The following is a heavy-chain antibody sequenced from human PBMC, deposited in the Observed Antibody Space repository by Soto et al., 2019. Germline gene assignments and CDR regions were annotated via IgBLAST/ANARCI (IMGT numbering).Heavy chain of an antibody. D-gene: IGHD3-9*01. CDR3: VKDGPYYDILTGYYYYYYYGMDV. V-gene: IGHV3-30-3*01. J-gene: IGHJ6*02. CDR2: IGADGIHK. CDR1: GFTFSAYT. Sequence: GGSLRLSCAGSGFTFSAYTMHWVRQAPGKGLEWVAVIGADGIHKYYADSVKGRFTISRDNSRNTVFLQLNTLTAEDTAVYYCVKDGPYYDILTGYYYYYYYGMDVWGQGTTVTVSS.